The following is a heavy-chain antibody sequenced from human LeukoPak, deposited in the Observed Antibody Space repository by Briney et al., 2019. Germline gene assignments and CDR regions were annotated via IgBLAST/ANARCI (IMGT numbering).Heavy chain of an antibody. CDR1: GFTFSGYE. J-gene: IGHJ4*02. D-gene: IGHD4-11*01. CDR2: ISSSGSTI. V-gene: IGHV3-48*03. CDR3: ARVRYSRYFDY. Sequence: PGGSLRLSCAASGFTFSGYEMNWVRQAPGKGLEWVSYISSSGSTIYYADSVEGRFTISRDNAKNSLYLQMNSLRAEDTAVYYCARVRYSRYFDYWGQGTLVTVSS.